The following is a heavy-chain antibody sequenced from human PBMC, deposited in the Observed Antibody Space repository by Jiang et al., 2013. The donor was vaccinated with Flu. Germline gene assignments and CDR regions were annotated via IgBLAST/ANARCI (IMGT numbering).Heavy chain of an antibody. CDR2: IDWDDDK. D-gene: IGHD5-18*01. V-gene: IGHV2-70*01. Sequence: KPTQTLTLTCTFSGFSLSTSGVGVGWIRQPPGKALEWLALIDWDDDKYYSTSLKTRLTISKDTSKNQVVLTMTNMDPVDTATYYCARTRIVDTAMDFDYWGQGTLVTVSS. CDR1: GFSLSTSGVG. CDR3: ARTRIVDTAMDFDY. J-gene: IGHJ4*02.